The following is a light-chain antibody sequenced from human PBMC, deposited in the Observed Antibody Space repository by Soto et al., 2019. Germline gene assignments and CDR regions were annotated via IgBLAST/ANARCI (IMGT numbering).Light chain of an antibody. CDR3: HQDGSSPELT. Sequence: EIVLTQSPGTLSLSPGERATLSCRASQSVSSSYLAWYQQKPGQAPRLLIYGASSRATGTPDRFSGSGSGTDFTLTISRLEPEDFAVYYCHQDGSSPELTCGGGTKVEIK. V-gene: IGKV3-20*01. CDR2: GAS. J-gene: IGKJ4*01. CDR1: QSVSSSY.